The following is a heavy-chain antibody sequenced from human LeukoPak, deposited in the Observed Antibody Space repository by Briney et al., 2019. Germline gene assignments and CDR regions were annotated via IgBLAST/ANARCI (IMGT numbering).Heavy chain of an antibody. CDR2: ISSSGSPM. Sequence: GGSLRLSCAASGFTFSSYEINWVRQAPGKGLEWVSYISSSGSPMYYADSVKGRFTISRDNAKNSLFLQLNSLRAEDTAVYYCARNGGNSDVDYWGQGTLVTVYS. CDR1: GFTFSSYE. CDR3: ARNGGNSDVDY. V-gene: IGHV3-48*03. J-gene: IGHJ4*02. D-gene: IGHD4-23*01.